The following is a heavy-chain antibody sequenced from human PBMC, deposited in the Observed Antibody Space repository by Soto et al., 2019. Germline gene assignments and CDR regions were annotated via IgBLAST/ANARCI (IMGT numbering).Heavy chain of an antibody. CDR2: IKRDGSST. CDR1: GFTFSSYW. Sequence: EVQLVESGGGLVQPGGSLRLSCAASGFTFSSYWMHWVRQTPGKGLVWVSSIKRDGSSTNYADSGKCRFTISRDNAKNTLYLKINSLSDEDTAVYYCARGDYGDYESYNWFDPWGQCTLVTVSS. CDR3: ARGDYGDYESYNWFDP. J-gene: IGHJ5*02. V-gene: IGHV3-74*01. D-gene: IGHD4-17*01.